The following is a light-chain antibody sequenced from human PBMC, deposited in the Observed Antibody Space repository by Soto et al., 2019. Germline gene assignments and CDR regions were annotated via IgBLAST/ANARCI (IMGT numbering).Light chain of an antibody. CDR1: NIGTKS. Sequence: SYELTQPLSVSVALGQTATITCGGDNIGTKSVHWYQQKPGQAPVLVITRDSDRPSGIPERFSGSNSGNTATLTISRAQVGDEADFFCQVWDSSIVVFGGGTKLTVL. CDR3: QVWDSSIVV. CDR2: RDS. J-gene: IGLJ2*01. V-gene: IGLV3-9*01.